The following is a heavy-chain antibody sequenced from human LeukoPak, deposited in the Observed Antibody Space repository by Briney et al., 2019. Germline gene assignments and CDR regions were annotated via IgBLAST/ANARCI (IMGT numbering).Heavy chain of an antibody. CDR1: GFTFSGYS. J-gene: IGHJ4*02. CDR3: ARDQSDVSGYYPYLDY. D-gene: IGHD3-3*01. V-gene: IGHV3-48*01. Sequence: GGSLRLSCAASGFTFSGYSMNWVRQAPGKGLEWISYMGSSGKTIYYADSVKGRFTISRDNAKNSLYLQMNSLTVEDTAVYYCARDQSDVSGYYPYLDYWGQGTLVTVSS. CDR2: MGSSGKTI.